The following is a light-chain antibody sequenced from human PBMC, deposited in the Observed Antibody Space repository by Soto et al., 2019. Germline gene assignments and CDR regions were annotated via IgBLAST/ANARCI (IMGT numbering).Light chain of an antibody. CDR2: EVT. V-gene: IGLV2-14*01. CDR3: SSFTSRDTLV. Sequence: QSALTQPPSVSGSPGQSITISCTGTSSDIGGYGFVSWYQQHPAKAPRLIICEVTNRPSGVSNRFSGSKSGSTASLTISGLQVEDEGDYFCSSFTSRDTLVFGGGTKLTVL. J-gene: IGLJ3*02. CDR1: SSDIGGYGF.